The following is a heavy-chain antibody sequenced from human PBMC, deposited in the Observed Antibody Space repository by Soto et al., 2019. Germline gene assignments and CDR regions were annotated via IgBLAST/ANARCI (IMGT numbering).Heavy chain of an antibody. D-gene: IGHD4-17*01. V-gene: IGHV4-31*03. J-gene: IGHJ4*02. CDR2: IYYTGST. Sequence: QVQQQESGPGLVKTSQTLSLTCTVSGASTGSGGSYWSWIRQHPGKGLEWIGYIYYTGSTYYSPSLKSRASISVDTSNNQVSLKLDSATAADTAVYYCARADYGDRGLAFDSWGQGTLVTVSS. CDR1: GASTGSGGSY. CDR3: ARADYGDRGLAFDS.